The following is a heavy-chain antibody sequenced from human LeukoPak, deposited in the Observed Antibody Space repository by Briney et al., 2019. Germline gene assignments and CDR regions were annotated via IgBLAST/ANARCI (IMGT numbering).Heavy chain of an antibody. D-gene: IGHD6-6*01. CDR1: GSSISSLY. CDR3: ARHRAYSSSSPFDY. J-gene: IGHJ4*02. Sequence: SETLSLTCSVSGSSISSLYWSWIRQPPGKGLEWIGYIYYTGSTNYNPSLKSRVTIFVDKSKNQFSLRLSSVTAADTAVYYCARHRAYSSSSPFDYWGQGTLVTVSS. V-gene: IGHV4-59*08. CDR2: IYYTGST.